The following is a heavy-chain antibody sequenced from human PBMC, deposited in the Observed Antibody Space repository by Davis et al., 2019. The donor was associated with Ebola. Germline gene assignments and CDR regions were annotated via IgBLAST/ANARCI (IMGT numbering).Heavy chain of an antibody. V-gene: IGHV1-18*01. J-gene: IGHJ4*02. Sequence: ASVKVSCKASGYTFTSYGISWVRQAPGQGLEWMGWISAYNGNTNYAQKLQGRVTMTTDTSTSTAYMELRSLRSDDTAVYYCAREHYYGSGSYYRDGFDYWGQGTLVTVSS. D-gene: IGHD3-10*01. CDR3: AREHYYGSGSYYRDGFDY. CDR1: GYTFTSYG. CDR2: ISAYNGNT.